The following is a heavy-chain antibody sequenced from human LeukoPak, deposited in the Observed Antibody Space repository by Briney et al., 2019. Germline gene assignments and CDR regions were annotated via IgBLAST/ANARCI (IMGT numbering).Heavy chain of an antibody. V-gene: IGHV3-20*04. J-gene: IGHJ4*02. D-gene: IGHD5-12*01. CDR3: ARVTYYDSLYYFDY. CDR2: INWNGGST. CDR1: GFTFDNYA. Sequence: GGSLRLSCAASGFTFDNYAIHWVRQAPGKGLEWVSGINWNGGSTGYADSVKGRFTISRDNAKNSLYLQMNSLRAEDTALYYCARVTYYDSLYYFDYWGQGTLVTVSS.